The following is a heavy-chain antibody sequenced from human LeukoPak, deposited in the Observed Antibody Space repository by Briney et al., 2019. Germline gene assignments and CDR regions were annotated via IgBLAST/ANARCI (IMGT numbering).Heavy chain of an antibody. V-gene: IGHV3-23*01. D-gene: IGHD3-22*01. Sequence: GGSLRLSCAASGFTFSSYAMSWVRQAPGKGLEWVSAISGSGGSTYYADSVKGRFTISRDNSKNTLYLQMNSLRAEDTAVYYCAKLPPVVVITADAFDIWGQGTMVTVSS. CDR2: ISGSGGST. J-gene: IGHJ3*02. CDR3: AKLPPVVVITADAFDI. CDR1: GFTFSSYA.